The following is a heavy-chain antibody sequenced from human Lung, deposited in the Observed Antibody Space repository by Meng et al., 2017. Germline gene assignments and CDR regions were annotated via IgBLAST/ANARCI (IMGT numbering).Heavy chain of an antibody. D-gene: IGHD6-25*01. CDR3: ARDEDISAAGKLFGDY. CDR1: GYNFPDYL. CDR2: INPKSGDT. Sequence: LVHTGAEVKKPGAQGTVSCKPSGYNFPDYLIHWVRRAPGQGLEWMGRINPKSGDTHYAQKFQARVTMTGDTSISTAYMELSGLRSDDTAMYYCARDEDISAAGKLFGDYWGQGTLVTVSS. J-gene: IGHJ4*02. V-gene: IGHV1-2*06.